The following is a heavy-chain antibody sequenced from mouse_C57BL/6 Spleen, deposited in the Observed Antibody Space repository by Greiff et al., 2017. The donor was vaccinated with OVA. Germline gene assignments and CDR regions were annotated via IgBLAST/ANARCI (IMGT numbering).Heavy chain of an antibody. D-gene: IGHD3-3*01. CDR1: GFTFSDYY. J-gene: IGHJ1*03. CDR3: ARHGDGYFDV. Sequence: EVKVEESGGGLVQPGGSLKLSCAASGFTFSDYYMYWVRQTPEKRLEWVAYISNGGGSTYYPDTVKGRFTISRDNAKNTLYLQMSRLKSEDTAMYYCARHGDGYFDVWGTGTTVTVSS. CDR2: ISNGGGST. V-gene: IGHV5-12*01.